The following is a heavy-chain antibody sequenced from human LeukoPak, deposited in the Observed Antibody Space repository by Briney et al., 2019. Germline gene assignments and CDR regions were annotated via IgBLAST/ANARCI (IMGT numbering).Heavy chain of an antibody. J-gene: IGHJ4*02. Sequence: GGSLRLSCAASGFSFSTYGMHWVRQAPGEGLEWVAFIRSDGSIKYYADSVKGRFTISRDNSKDTLYLQMSSLRIEDTAVYYCAKDLPAPYFDYWGQGMLVTVSS. CDR2: IRSDGSIK. CDR1: GFSFSTYG. CDR3: AKDLPAPYFDY. D-gene: IGHD6-25*01. V-gene: IGHV3-30*02.